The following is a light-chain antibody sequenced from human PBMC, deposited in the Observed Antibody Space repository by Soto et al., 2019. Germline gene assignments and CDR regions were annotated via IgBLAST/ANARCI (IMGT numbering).Light chain of an antibody. Sequence: QSVLTQPPSVSGSPGQSVAISCTGTSSVVGGYNRVSWYQQPPGKAPKLLIYDVSNRPSGGSTRFSGSKSGNTASLTISGLQAEDETDYYCTSYASSSAYVFGPGTKVTVL. CDR3: TSYASSSAYV. CDR2: DVS. CDR1: SSVVGGYNR. J-gene: IGLJ1*01. V-gene: IGLV2-18*02.